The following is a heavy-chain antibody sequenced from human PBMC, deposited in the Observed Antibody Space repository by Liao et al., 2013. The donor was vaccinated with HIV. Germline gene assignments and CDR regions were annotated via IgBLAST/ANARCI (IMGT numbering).Heavy chain of an antibody. V-gene: IGHV4-39*07. D-gene: IGHD3-22*01. J-gene: IGHJ4*02. CDR2: IYYSGST. CDR1: GGSISSSSYY. Sequence: QLQLQESGPGLVKPSETLSLTCTVSGGSISSSSYYWVWIRQPPGKGLEWIGSIYYSGSTYYNPSLKSRVTISVDTSKNQFSLKLSSVTAADTAVYYRARARLYYYDTSGPADFDYWGQGTLVTVSS. CDR3: ARARLYYYDTSGPADFDY.